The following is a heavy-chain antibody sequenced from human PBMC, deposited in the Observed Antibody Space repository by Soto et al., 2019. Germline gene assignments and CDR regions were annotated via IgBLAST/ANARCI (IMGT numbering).Heavy chain of an antibody. CDR2: ISGSGGST. J-gene: IGHJ4*02. Sequence: EVQLLESGGGWVQPGGSLRLSCAASGFTFSSYAMSWVRQAPGKGLEWVSAISGSGGSTYYADSVKGLFTISRDNSKNALYLQMNSLRAEDTAIYYCAKGRGDFWSGSPFDYWGQGTLVTVSS. CDR3: AKGRGDFWSGSPFDY. V-gene: IGHV3-23*01. CDR1: GFTFSSYA. D-gene: IGHD3-3*01.